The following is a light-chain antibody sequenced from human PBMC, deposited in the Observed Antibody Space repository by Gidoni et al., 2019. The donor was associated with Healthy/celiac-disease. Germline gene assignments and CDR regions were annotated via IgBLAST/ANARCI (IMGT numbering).Light chain of an antibody. CDR3: QVWDSSSDPFYV. V-gene: IGLV3-21*02. J-gene: IGLJ1*01. Sequence: SYVLTPPPPVSAAPGQTARITCGGNNIGSKSVHWYQQKPGQAPVLVVYDDSDRPSGIPERFSGSNSGNTATLTISRVEAGDEADYYCQVWDSSSDPFYVFGTGTKVTVL. CDR1: NIGSKS. CDR2: DDS.